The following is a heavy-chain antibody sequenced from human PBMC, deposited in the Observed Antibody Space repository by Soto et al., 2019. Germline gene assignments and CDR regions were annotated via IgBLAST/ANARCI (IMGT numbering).Heavy chain of an antibody. CDR2: ISGSGGST. CDR3: AGSSTSLGYYYYYYMDV. V-gene: IGHV3-23*01. CDR1: GFTFSSYA. D-gene: IGHD2-2*01. J-gene: IGHJ6*03. Sequence: GGSLRLSCAASGFTFSSYAMSWVRQAPGKGLEWVSAISGSGGSTYYADPVKGRFTISRDNSKNTLYLQMNSLRAEDTAVYYCAGSSTSLGYYYYYYMDVWGKGTTVTVSS.